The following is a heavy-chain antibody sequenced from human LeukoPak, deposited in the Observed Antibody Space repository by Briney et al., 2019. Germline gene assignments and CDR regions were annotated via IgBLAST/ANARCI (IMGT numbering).Heavy chain of an antibody. Sequence: ASVKVSCKASGYTFTGYYIHWVRQAPGQGPEWMGIIYPSGGSTTYAQKFQGRVTMTRDMSTSTVYMELSSLSSEDTAVYYCAIGYCRGGSCDDEPGDAFDIWGQGTMVAVSS. CDR3: AIGYCRGGSCDDEPGDAFDI. CDR2: IYPSGGST. CDR1: GYTFTGYY. J-gene: IGHJ3*02. D-gene: IGHD2-15*01. V-gene: IGHV1-46*01.